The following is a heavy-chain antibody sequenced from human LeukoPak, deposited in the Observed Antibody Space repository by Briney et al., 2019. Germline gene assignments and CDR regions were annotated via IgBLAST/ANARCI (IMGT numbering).Heavy chain of an antibody. CDR1: GYNFADYF. CDR2: IDPEFGDT. Sequence: ASVKVSCKTSGYNFADYFLHWVQQAPGKGLEWIGRIDPEFGDTKYATRFQGRVTIIAGPSTDTAYLDLSGLRSEDTALYYCATGPRNIWDYWGQGTLVTVSS. J-gene: IGHJ4*02. CDR3: ATGPRNIWDY. D-gene: IGHD1-14*01. V-gene: IGHV1-69-2*01.